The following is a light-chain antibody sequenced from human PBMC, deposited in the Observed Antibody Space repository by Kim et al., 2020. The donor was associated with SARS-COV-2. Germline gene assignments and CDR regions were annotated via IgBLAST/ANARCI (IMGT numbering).Light chain of an antibody. CDR2: RAS. J-gene: IGKJ2*01. CDR3: QQYHNWPPRYT. Sequence: SPGERATLSCRASENVTTNLAWYQQRPGQAPRLLISRASTRAAGVPARFIGSGSGTDFTLTISSLQSEDFAVYYCQQYHNWPPRYTFGQGTKLEI. CDR1: ENVTTN. V-gene: IGKV3-15*01.